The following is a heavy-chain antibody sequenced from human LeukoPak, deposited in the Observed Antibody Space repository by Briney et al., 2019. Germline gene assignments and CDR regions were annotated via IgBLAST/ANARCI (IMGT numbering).Heavy chain of an antibody. CDR3: ARASGSYYATY. V-gene: IGHV1-18*01. CDR2: ISAHNGNT. J-gene: IGHJ4*02. D-gene: IGHD1-26*01. CDR1: GGTFSSYA. Sequence: ASVKVSCKASGGTFSSYAISWVRQAPGQGLEWMGWISAHNGNTNYAQKLQGRVTMTTDTSTSTAYMELRSLRSDDTAVYYCARASGSYYATYWGQGTLVTVSS.